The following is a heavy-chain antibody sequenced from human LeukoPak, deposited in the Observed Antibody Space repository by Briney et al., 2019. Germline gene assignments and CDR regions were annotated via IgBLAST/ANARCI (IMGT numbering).Heavy chain of an antibody. CDR2: ISDSGGTT. V-gene: IGHV3-23*01. D-gene: IGHD6-19*01. CDR3: AKGARRSSGWYFFDH. CDR1: GFTFSNLA. J-gene: IGHJ4*02. Sequence: GGSLRLSCVASGFTFSNLAMGWVRQAPGKGLEWVSVISDSGGTTYYADSVKGRFTISRDNSRDTLYLQMNSLRVEDTAVYYCAKGARRSSGWYFFDHWGQGTLVTVSS.